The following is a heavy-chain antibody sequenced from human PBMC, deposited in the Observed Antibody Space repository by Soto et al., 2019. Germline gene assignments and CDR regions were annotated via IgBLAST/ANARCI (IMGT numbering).Heavy chain of an antibody. J-gene: IGHJ6*03. CDR2: IIPLLGVA. D-gene: IGHD4-17*01. CDR3: ARDSSLEAGDYLGSYYSYHLDV. CDR1: GGTLSSYT. V-gene: IGHV1-69*02. Sequence: QVQLVQSGAEVKKPGSSVRISCKASGGTLSSYTLNWVRQAPGQGLEYVGGIIPLLGVAKYAQKFQGRVTLSAYQSTSTVYLELASLTSADTAVYYCARDSSLEAGDYLGSYYSYHLDVWGKGTSLIVSS.